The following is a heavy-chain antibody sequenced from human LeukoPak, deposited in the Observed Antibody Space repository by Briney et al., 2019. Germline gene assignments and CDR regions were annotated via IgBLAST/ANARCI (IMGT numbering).Heavy chain of an antibody. CDR3: AREGQGAAAGFDY. J-gene: IGHJ4*02. CDR1: GGSISSYY. Sequence: SETLSLTCTVPGGSISSYYWSWIRQPPGKGLEWIGYIYYSGSTNYNPSLKSRVTISVDTSKNQFSLKLSSVTAADTAVYYCAREGQGAAAGFDYWGQGTLVTVSS. V-gene: IGHV4-59*01. D-gene: IGHD6-13*01. CDR2: IYYSGST.